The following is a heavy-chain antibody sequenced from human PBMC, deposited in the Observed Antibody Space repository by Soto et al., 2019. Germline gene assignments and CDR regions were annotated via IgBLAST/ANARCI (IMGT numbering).Heavy chain of an antibody. CDR3: ATTCDSRTYYSPACAEYFHH. Sequence: QVQLVQSGAEEKKPGASVKVSCKASGSTFTRYALHWVHHAPGQSLEWMGWINGGNGDTRYSQNFQGRATMTRDTSASTAYLELSSLRSEDSAVYYCATTCDSRTYYSPACAEYFHHLGRGTLVTVSS. CDR2: INGGNGDT. V-gene: IGHV1-3*05. J-gene: IGHJ1*01. CDR1: GSTFTRYA. D-gene: IGHD3-22*01.